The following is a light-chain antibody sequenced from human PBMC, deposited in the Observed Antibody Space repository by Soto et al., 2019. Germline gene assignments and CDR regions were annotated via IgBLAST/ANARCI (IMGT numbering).Light chain of an antibody. V-gene: IGLV2-11*01. J-gene: IGLJ2*01. CDR1: SSDVGGYNY. Sequence: QSALTQPRSVSGSPGQSVTISCIGTSSDVGGYNYVSWYKQHPGKAPKLMIYDVSERPSGVPDRFSGSKSGNTASLTISGLQAEDEADYYCCSFGGSYTIFGGGTQLTVL. CDR3: CSFGGSYTI. CDR2: DVS.